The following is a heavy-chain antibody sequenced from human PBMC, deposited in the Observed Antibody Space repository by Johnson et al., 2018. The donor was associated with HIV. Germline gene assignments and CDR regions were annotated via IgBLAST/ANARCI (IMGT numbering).Heavy chain of an antibody. CDR3: ARETIYSSFPGAFDI. V-gene: IGHV3-30*04. CDR2: ISYDGSYN. J-gene: IGHJ3*02. Sequence: QMLLVESGGGVVQPGRSLRLSCAASGFTFSTYALHWVRQAPGKGLEWVAVISYDGSYNYYADSVKGRSTISRDNSKNTLYLQMNSLRAEDTAVYYCARETIYSSFPGAFDIWGQGTMVTVSA. CDR1: GFTFSTYA. D-gene: IGHD6-6*01.